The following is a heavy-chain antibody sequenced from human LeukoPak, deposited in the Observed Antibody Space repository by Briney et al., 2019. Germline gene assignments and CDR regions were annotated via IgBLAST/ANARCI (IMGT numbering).Heavy chain of an antibody. CDR3: AGLVGRYSSGLYYYYFDY. CDR1: GDSINSLDL. D-gene: IGHD3-22*01. CDR2: MYLTGTT. Sequence: SETLSLTCTVSGDSINSLDLWSWVRQPPGKGLELIGEMYLTGTTHSNPSVKSRVTISIDKSKNQFFLNLSSVTAADTAVYYCAGLVGRYSSGLYYYYFDYWGQGTLVTVSS. V-gene: IGHV4-4*02. J-gene: IGHJ4*02.